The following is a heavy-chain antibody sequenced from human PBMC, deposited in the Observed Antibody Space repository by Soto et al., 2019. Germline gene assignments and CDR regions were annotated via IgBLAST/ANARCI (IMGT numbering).Heavy chain of an antibody. CDR1: GGSISSYY. V-gene: IGHV4-59*08. CDR3: ARHPWFGAYYFDY. Sequence: SETLSLTCTVSGGSISSYYWSWIRQPSGKGLEWIGYIYYSGSTNYNPSLKSRVTISVDTSKNQFSLKLSSVTAADTAVYYCARHPWFGAYYFDYWGQGTLVTVSS. J-gene: IGHJ4*02. CDR2: IYYSGST. D-gene: IGHD3-10*01.